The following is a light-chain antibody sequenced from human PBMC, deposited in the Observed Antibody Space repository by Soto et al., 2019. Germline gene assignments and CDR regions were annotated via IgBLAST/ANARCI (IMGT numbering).Light chain of an antibody. CDR1: QSISSY. Sequence: DIQMTQSPSSLSASVGDRVTITCRASQSISSYLNWYQQKPGKAPKLLIYAASSLQSGVASRFSGSGSGTDFTLTTSSLQPEDFANYYCQQSYSTPQTFGPGTKVDIK. V-gene: IGKV1-39*01. J-gene: IGKJ3*01. CDR3: QQSYSTPQT. CDR2: AAS.